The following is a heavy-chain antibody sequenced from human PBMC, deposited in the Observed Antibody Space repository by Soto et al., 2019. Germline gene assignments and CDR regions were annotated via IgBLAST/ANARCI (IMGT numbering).Heavy chain of an antibody. CDR3: AKTTNYDYIWGSYRYTRLEAAGVFDY. CDR2: ISGSGGST. Sequence: GGSLRLSCAASGFTFSSYAMSWVRQAPGKGLEWVSAISGSGGSTYYADSVKGRFTISRDNSKNTLYLQMNSLRAEDTAVYYCAKTTNYDYIWGSYRYTRLEAAGVFDYWGQGTLVTVSS. J-gene: IGHJ4*02. V-gene: IGHV3-23*01. CDR1: GFTFSSYA. D-gene: IGHD3-16*02.